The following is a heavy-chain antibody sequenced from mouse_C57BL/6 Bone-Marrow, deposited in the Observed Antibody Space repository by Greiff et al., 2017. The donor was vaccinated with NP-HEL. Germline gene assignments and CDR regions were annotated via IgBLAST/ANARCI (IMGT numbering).Heavy chain of an antibody. J-gene: IGHJ3*01. CDR3: AREGSYYYGSSPFAY. CDR1: GYTFTSYG. Sequence: QVQLQQSGAELARPGASVKLSCKASGYTFTSYGISWVKQRTGQGLEWIGEIYPRSGNTYYNEKFKGKATLTADKSSSTAYMELRSLTSEDSAVYFCAREGSYYYGSSPFAYWGQGTLVTFSA. V-gene: IGHV1-81*01. D-gene: IGHD1-1*01. CDR2: IYPRSGNT.